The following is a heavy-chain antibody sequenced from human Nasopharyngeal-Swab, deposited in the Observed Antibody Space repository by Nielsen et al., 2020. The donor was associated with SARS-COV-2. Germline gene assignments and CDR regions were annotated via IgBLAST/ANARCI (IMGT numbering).Heavy chain of an antibody. D-gene: IGHD2-2*01. CDR2: INHSGTT. V-gene: IGHV4-34*01. CDR3: ARVAIEVVSTSIYMDV. J-gene: IGHJ6*03. Sequence: SETLSLTCAVYGGSFSDYFWAWIRQPPGRGLEWIGEINHSGTTEYNPSLESRVNMSVEPSKNQFSLKLNFVTAADAAVYYCARVAIEVVSTSIYMDVWGKGTTVTVSS. CDR1: GGSFSDYF.